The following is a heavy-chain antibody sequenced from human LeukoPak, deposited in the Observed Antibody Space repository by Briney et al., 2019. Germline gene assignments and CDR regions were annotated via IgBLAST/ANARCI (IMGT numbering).Heavy chain of an antibody. J-gene: IGHJ4*02. D-gene: IGHD3-9*01. CDR2: IYSGGST. V-gene: IGHV3-53*01. Sequence: GGSLRLSCAASGFTVSSNDMSWVRQAPGKGLECISVIYSGGSTDYADSVKGRLTISRDNSKNTLYLQMNSLRAEDTAVYYCARQRGDILTGYYMPRGFDYWGQGTLVTVSS. CDR1: GFTVSSND. CDR3: ARQRGDILTGYYMPRGFDY.